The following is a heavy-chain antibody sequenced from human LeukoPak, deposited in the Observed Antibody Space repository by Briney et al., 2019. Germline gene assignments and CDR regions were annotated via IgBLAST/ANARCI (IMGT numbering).Heavy chain of an antibody. CDR1: GYTFTSYY. Sequence: GASVKVSCKASGYTFTSYYMHWVRQAPGQGLEWMGIINPSGGSTSYAQKFQGRVTMTRDTSTSTVYMELSSLRSEDTAVYYCAKSGASGRYFDYWGQGTLVTVSS. CDR3: AKSGASGRYFDY. V-gene: IGHV1-46*01. CDR2: INPSGGST. J-gene: IGHJ4*02. D-gene: IGHD2-15*01.